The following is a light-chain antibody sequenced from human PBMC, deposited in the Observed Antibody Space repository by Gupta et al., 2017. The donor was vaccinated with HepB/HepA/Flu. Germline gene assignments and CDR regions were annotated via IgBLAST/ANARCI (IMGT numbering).Light chain of an antibody. CDR1: HSVSSN. CDR2: GAS. Sequence: VMTEPQAYHSVSRGESATLSCRASHSVSSNLAWHQQKPGQAPRLLIYGASARATGIPARFSGSGSGTEFTLTISSLQSEDFAVYYCQPCYHWPETFGQGTKLEIK. V-gene: IGKV3-15*01. J-gene: IGKJ1*01. CDR3: QPCYHWPET.